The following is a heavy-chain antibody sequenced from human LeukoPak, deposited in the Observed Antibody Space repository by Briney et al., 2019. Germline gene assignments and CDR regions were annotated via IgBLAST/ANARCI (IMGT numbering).Heavy chain of an antibody. D-gene: IGHD4-17*01. J-gene: IGHJ5*02. V-gene: IGHV1-18*01. CDR1: GYTFTSYG. CDR2: ISAYNGNT. Sequence: ASVKVSCKASGYTFTSYGISWVRQAPGQGLEWMGWISAYNGNTNYAQRLQGRVTMTTDTSTSTAYMELRSLRSDDTAVYYCARDRVTRSWFDPWGQGTLVTVSS. CDR3: ARDRVTRSWFDP.